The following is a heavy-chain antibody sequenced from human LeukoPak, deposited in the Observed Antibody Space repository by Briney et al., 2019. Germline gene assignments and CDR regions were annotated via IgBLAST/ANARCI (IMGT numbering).Heavy chain of an antibody. J-gene: IGHJ4*02. CDR2: IYYSGNT. CDR3: ARYRAFGGVIVFDY. Sequence: PSETLSLTCTVSGGSISSYYWSWIRQPPGKGLEWIGYIYYSGNTNYNPSLKSRVTISVDTSKNQFSLKLSSVTAADTAVYYCARYRAFGGVIVFDYWGQGTLVTVSS. CDR1: GGSISSYY. D-gene: IGHD3-16*02. V-gene: IGHV4-59*01.